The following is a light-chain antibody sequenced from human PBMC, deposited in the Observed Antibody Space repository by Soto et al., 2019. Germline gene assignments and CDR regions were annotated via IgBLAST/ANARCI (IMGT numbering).Light chain of an antibody. CDR3: SSYAGSSNV. J-gene: IGLJ1*01. V-gene: IGLV2-8*01. CDR2: EVA. CDR1: SSDVGGYNF. Sequence: QSALTQPPSASGSPGQSVTISCTGTSSDVGGYNFVSWYQQHPGKAPKLMIYEVAKRPSGVPDRFSGSKSGNTASLTVSGLLPEDEADYYCSSYAGSSNVFGTGTKLTVL.